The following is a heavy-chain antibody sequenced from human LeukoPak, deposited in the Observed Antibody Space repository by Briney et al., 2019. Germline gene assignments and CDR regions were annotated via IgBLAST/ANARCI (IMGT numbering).Heavy chain of an antibody. CDR3: ARGDGDDNWLIDY. J-gene: IGHJ4*02. V-gene: IGHV3-48*04. CDR2: ISSSSTNI. D-gene: IGHD1-1*01. Sequence: GGSLRLSCATSGFTSSRFSMNWVRQAPGKGLEWISYISSSSTNIQYADSVKGRFTVSRDNARNSLYLQMNNLRAEDTAVYHCARGDGDDNWLIDYWGQGTLVTVSS. CDR1: GFTSSRFS.